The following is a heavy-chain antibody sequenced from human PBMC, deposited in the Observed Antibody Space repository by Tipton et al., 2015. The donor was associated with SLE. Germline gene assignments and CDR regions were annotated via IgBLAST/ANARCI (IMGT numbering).Heavy chain of an antibody. D-gene: IGHD4/OR15-4a*01. V-gene: IGHV5-51*01. J-gene: IGHJ4*02. CDR2: IYPVDSDT. CDR1: GYSFTNYW. Sequence: QSGAEVKKPGESLKISCKGSGYSFTNYWIAWVRQMPGKGLEWMGIIYPVDSDTRYSPSFQGQVTISADMSLSTAYPQWSSLKASDTAMYYCARHRAKYDYWGQGTLVTVSS. CDR3: ARHRAKYDY.